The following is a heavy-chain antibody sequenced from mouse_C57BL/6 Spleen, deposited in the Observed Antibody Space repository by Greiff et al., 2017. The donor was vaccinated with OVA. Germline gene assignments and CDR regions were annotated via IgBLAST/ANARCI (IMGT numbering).Heavy chain of an antibody. CDR3: AGYSYAMDY. CDR1: GYAFTNYL. J-gene: IGHJ4*01. V-gene: IGHV1-54*01. Sequence: QVQLKQSGAELVRPGTSVKVSCKASGYAFTNYLIEWVKQRPGQGLEWIGVINPGSGGTNYNEKFKGKATLTADKSSSTAYMQLSSLTSEDSAVYFCAGYSYAMDYWGQGTSVTVSS. D-gene: IGHD1-2*01. CDR2: INPGSGGT.